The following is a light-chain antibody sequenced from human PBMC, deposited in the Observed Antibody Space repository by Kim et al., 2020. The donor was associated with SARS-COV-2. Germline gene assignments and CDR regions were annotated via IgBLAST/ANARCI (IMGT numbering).Light chain of an antibody. CDR3: QSYDSSLSGSV. CDR1: SSNIGAGYD. Sequence: RVSISCTGGSSNIGAGYDVHWYQQLPGTAPKLLIYGNTNRPSGVPDRFSGSKSGPSASLAITGLQAEDEADYYCQSYDSSLSGSVFGGGTQLTVL. V-gene: IGLV1-40*01. CDR2: GNT. J-gene: IGLJ2*01.